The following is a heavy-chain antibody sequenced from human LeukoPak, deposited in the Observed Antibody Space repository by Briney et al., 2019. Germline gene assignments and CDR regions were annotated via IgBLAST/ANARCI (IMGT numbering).Heavy chain of an antibody. Sequence: SEALSLTCTVSGGSISSYYWSWIRQPPGKGLEWIGYIYFSGSTNYNPSLKSRVTISVDTSKNQFSLKLSSVTAADTAVYYCAYCSSTSCYDAFDIWGQGTMVTVSS. CDR2: IYFSGST. V-gene: IGHV4-59*08. D-gene: IGHD2-2*01. CDR1: GGSISSYY. J-gene: IGHJ3*02. CDR3: AYCSSTSCYDAFDI.